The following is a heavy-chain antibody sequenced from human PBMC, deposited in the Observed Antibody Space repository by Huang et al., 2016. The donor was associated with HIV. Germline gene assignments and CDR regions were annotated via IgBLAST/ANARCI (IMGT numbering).Heavy chain of an antibody. D-gene: IGHD3-22*01. CDR2: IIPTIGTA. CDR1: GGSFRNFA. CDR3: ATVDYYDTSGPQRGYFDN. Sequence: QVQLVQSGAEVKKPGSSVKVSCKASGGSFRNFAIGWVRQAPGPGLEWWGGIIPTIGTANYSQKFQCRVTIIADESTSTAYMELSSLRSEDTAVYYCATVDYYDTSGPQRGYFDNWGQGTLVTVSS. V-gene: IGHV1-69*01. J-gene: IGHJ4*02.